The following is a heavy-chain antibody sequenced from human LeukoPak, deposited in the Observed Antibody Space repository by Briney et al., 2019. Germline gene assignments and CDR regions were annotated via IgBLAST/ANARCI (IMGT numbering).Heavy chain of an antibody. J-gene: IGHJ4*02. D-gene: IGHD3-10*01. Sequence: PGRSLRLSCAASGFTFSSYAMHWVRQAPGKGLEYVSAISSNGGSTYYANSVKGRFTISRDNSKNTLYLQMGSLRAKDMAVYYCARGTRGFDYWGQGTLVTVSS. CDR2: ISSNGGST. CDR3: ARGTRGFDY. CDR1: GFTFSSYA. V-gene: IGHV3-64*01.